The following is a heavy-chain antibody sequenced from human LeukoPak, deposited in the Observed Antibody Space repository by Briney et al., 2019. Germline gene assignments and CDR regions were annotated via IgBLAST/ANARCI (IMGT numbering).Heavy chain of an antibody. J-gene: IGHJ6*03. CDR3: ARGGIVVVPASAGYMDV. V-gene: IGHV4-59*01. D-gene: IGHD2-2*01. CDR1: GGSISSYY. CDR2: IYYSGST. Sequence: SETLSLTCTVSGGSISSYYWSWIRQPPGKGLEWIGYIYYSGSTNYSPSLKSRVTISVDTSKNQFSLKLSSVTAADTAVYYCARGGIVVVPASAGYMDVWGKGTTVTVS.